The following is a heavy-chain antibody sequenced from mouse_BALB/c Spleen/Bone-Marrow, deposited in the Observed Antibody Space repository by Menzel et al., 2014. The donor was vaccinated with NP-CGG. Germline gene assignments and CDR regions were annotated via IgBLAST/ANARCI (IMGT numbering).Heavy chain of an antibody. Sequence: QVQLQQPGPGLVQPSQSLSITCTVSGFSLTNYGVHWLRQSPGKGLEWLGVIWSGGSTDYNAAFISRLSISKDNSKSQVFFKMNSLQANDTAIYYCARNSHRYDACFDVWGAGTPVTVSS. CDR3: ARNSHRYDACFDV. J-gene: IGHJ1*01. V-gene: IGHV2-2*02. CDR2: IWSGGST. D-gene: IGHD2-14*01. CDR1: GFSLTNYG.